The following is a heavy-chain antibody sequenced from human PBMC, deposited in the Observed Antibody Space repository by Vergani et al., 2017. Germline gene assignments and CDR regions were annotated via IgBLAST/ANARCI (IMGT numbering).Heavy chain of an antibody. CDR1: GGSFTSYH. D-gene: IGHD4-11*01. CDR3: ARVNTETNGHLYYYYYMDV. V-gene: IGHV4-34*01. Sequence: QVQLQQWGGGLLTPSETLSLTCVVNGGSFTSYHWTWIRQSPGEGLEWVGDIDHTGRPDYNPSLKSRLTMSVDKSRNQFSLTLNSVTATVTAIYFCARVNTETNGHLYYYYYMDVWGQGTAVTVS. CDR2: IDHTGRP. J-gene: IGHJ6*03.